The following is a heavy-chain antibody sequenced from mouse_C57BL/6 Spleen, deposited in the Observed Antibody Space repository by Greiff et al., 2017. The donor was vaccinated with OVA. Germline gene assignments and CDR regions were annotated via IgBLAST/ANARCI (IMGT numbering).Heavy chain of an antibody. CDR1: GYTFTSYW. CDR2: IDPSDSYT. J-gene: IGHJ2*01. CDR3: ARPGTDY. D-gene: IGHD4-1*01. V-gene: IGHV1-50*01. Sequence: VQLQQPGAELVKPGASVKLSCKASGYTFTSYWMQWVKQRPGQGLEWIGEIDPSDSYTNYNQKFKSKATLTVDTSSSTAYMQLSSLTSEDSAVYYCARPGTDYWGQGTTLTVSS.